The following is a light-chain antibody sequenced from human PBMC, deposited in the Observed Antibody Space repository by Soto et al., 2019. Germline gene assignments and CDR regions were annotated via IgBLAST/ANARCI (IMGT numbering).Light chain of an antibody. CDR2: DVS. CDR1: SSDVGGYDS. V-gene: IGLV2-11*01. Sequence: QSALTQPRSVSGSPGQSVTISCTGTSSDVGGYDSVSWYQQHPGKAPKLLIYDVSKRPSGVPARFSGSKSGNTASLTISGLQAEDEAHSHCCSYAGSYPYVFGTGTKVTV. J-gene: IGLJ1*01. CDR3: CSYAGSYPYV.